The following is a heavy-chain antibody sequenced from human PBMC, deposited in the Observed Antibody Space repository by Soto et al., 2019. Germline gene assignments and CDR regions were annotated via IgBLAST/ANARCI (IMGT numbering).Heavy chain of an antibody. V-gene: IGHV4-59*02. CDR1: GFSVSSTY. D-gene: IGHD6-19*01. CDR2: VYNSGST. CDR3: ARIPYSSASFDY. J-gene: IGHJ4*02. Sequence: SETLSLTCTVSGFSVSSTYWGWVRQSPGKGLEWIGYVYNSGSTIYSPSLRSRITISVDPSKNQFSLRLRSVTAADTAVYYCARIPYSSASFDYWGQGNLVTVSS.